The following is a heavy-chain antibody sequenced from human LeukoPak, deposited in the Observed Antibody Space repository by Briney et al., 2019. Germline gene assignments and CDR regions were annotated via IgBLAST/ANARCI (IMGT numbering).Heavy chain of an antibody. Sequence: GGSLRLSCAASGFTFSNYCMHWVRQAPGKGLEWVSSISSSSSYIYYADSVKGRFTISRDNAKNSLYLQMNGLRAEDTAVYYCARAWNALAVAGTAYYYYMDVWGKGTTVTVSS. J-gene: IGHJ6*03. CDR3: ARAWNALAVAGTAYYYYMDV. CDR2: ISSSSSYI. CDR1: GFTFSNYC. D-gene: IGHD6-19*01. V-gene: IGHV3-21*01.